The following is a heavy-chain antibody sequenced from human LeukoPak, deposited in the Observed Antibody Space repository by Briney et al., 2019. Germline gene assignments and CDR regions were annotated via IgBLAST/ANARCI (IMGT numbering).Heavy chain of an antibody. V-gene: IGHV3-7*01. Sequence: GGSLRLSCVASGFTFSSYWMSWVRQAPGKGLEWVANIKQDGSEKYYVDSVKGRFTISRDNAKNSLYLQMNSLRAEDTAVYYCAKPPGLRRLDPWGQGTLVTVSS. CDR2: IKQDGSEK. J-gene: IGHJ5*02. D-gene: IGHD5-12*01. CDR1: GFTFSSYW. CDR3: AKPPGLRRLDP.